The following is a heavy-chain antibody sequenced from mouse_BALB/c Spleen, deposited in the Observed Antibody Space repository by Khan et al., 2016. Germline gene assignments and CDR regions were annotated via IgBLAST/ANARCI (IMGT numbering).Heavy chain of an antibody. CDR2: VNPNNGGT. V-gene: IGHV1-26*01. J-gene: IGHJ2*01. D-gene: IGHD2-1*01. CDR1: GYSFTGYY. CDR3: ASVGGHYVD. Sequence: VPLQQSGPDLVKPGASVNISCKASGYSFTGYYMHWVKESHGKSLEWIGRVNPNNGGTSYNQKFKGKAISTVDQSYSIAYMEHRSLTSEDSAVYCCASVGGHYVDWGQGTTLTVSS.